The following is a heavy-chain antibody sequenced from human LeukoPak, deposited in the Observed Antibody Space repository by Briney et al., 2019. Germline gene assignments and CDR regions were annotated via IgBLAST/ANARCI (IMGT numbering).Heavy chain of an antibody. D-gene: IGHD2-15*01. CDR2: ISSSSIYT. V-gene: IGHV3-11*03. CDR1: GFTFSDYY. CDR3: ARLSAYGSLFDS. Sequence: GGSLRLSCAASGFTFSDYYMSWIRQAPGRGLEWVSYISSSSIYTNYADSVRGRFTISRDNAKSSLYLQMNSLRAEDTAVYYCARLSAYGSLFDSWGQGALVTVSS. J-gene: IGHJ4*02.